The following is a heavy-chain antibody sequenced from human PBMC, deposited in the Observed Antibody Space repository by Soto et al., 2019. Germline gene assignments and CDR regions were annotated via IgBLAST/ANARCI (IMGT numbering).Heavy chain of an antibody. CDR3: ASSGNWKYFIGPFDY. Sequence: QVQLVQSGAEVKKPGSSVKVSCKASGGTFSSYAISWVRQAPGQGLEWMGGIIPIFGTANYAQKFQGRVTITADESTSTAYMQLSSLRSEDTAVYYCASSGNWKYFIGPFDYWGQGTLVTVSS. J-gene: IGHJ4*02. V-gene: IGHV1-69*01. CDR2: IIPIFGTA. D-gene: IGHD1-7*01. CDR1: GGTFSSYA.